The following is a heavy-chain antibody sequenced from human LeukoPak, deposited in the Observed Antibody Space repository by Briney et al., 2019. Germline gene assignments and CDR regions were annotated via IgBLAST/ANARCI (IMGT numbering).Heavy chain of an antibody. CDR3: ARDSGERGSGSYLIAY. V-gene: IGHV1-2*06. CDR2: INPNSGGT. J-gene: IGHJ4*02. Sequence: ASVKVSCKTSGYTFTDSYIHWVRQAPGQGLEWMGRINPNSGGTNYAQKFQGRVTMTRDTSISTAYMELSRLRSDDTAVYYCARDSGERGSGSYLIAYWGQGALVTVSS. D-gene: IGHD3-10*01. CDR1: GYTFTDSY.